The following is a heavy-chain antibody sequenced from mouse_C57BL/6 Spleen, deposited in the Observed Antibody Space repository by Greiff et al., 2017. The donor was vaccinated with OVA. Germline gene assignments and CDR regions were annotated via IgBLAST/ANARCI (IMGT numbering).Heavy chain of an antibody. J-gene: IGHJ2*01. CDR1: GFTFSDYG. D-gene: IGHD1-1*01. Sequence: EVMLVESGGGLVKPGGSLKLSCAASGFTFSDYGMHWVRQAPEKGLEWVAYISSGSSTIYYADTVKGRFTISRDNAKNTLFLQMTSLRSEDTAMYYCARDYGSSYKYDYFDYWGQGTTLTVSS. CDR3: ARDYGSSYKYDYFDY. V-gene: IGHV5-17*01. CDR2: ISSGSSTI.